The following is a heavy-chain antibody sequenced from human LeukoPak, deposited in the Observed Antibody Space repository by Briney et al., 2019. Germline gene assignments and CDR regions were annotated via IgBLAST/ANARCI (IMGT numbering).Heavy chain of an antibody. J-gene: IGHJ6*03. CDR1: GFTVSSNY. Sequence: GGSLRLSCAASGFTVSSNYLSWVRQAPGKGLEWVSTVYSGGTTYYADSVKGRFTISRDNSKNTLYLQMNSLRPEDPAVYYCAGMVVTAVSNYYYYMDVWGKGTTVTVSS. V-gene: IGHV3-66*02. CDR3: AGMVVTAVSNYYYYMDV. D-gene: IGHD2-21*02. CDR2: VYSGGTT.